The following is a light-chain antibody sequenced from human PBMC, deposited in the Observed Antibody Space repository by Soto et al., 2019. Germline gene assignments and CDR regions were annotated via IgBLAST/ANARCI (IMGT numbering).Light chain of an antibody. J-gene: IGLJ3*02. CDR2: RNN. CDR1: SSNIGSNY. V-gene: IGLV1-47*01. CDR3: AAWDDSLSGYV. Sequence: QPVLTQPPSASGTPGQRVTLSCSGSSSNIGSNYVYWYQQLPGTAPKLLIYRNNERPSRVPDRFSGSKSGTSASLAISGLRSGDEADYYCAAWDDSLSGYVFGGGTKVTVL.